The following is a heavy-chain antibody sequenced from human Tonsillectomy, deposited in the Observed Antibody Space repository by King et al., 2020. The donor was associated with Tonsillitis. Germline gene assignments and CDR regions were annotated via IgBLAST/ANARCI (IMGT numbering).Heavy chain of an antibody. CDR3: ANEGTTTVMSWPFPGAY. J-gene: IGHJ4*02. CDR1: GFTFSTHG. D-gene: IGHD4-17*01. V-gene: IGHV3-30*18. CDR2: ISYDGINK. Sequence: VQLVESGGGVVQPGRSLRLSCTASGFTFSTHGMHWVRQAPGKGLEWMAAISYDGINKYYGDSVKGRFTISRDNSKNMLYLQLNSLRADDTAIYYCANEGTTTVMSWPFPGAYWGQGVLVTVSS.